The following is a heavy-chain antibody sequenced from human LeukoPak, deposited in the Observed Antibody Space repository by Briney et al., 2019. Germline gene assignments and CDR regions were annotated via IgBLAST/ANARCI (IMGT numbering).Heavy chain of an antibody. CDR1: GGSISSTSYY. CDR3: ASHRYSAYASCDH. V-gene: IGHV4-39*01. CDR2: IYYSGST. Sequence: SETLSLTCTVSGGSISSTSYYWGWIRQPPGKGLEWIGSIYYSGSTYYNPSLKSRVTISLATSKNQFYLKLRSVTAAGTAVYYCASHRYSAYASCDHWGQGTLVTVSS. D-gene: IGHD5-12*01. J-gene: IGHJ4*02.